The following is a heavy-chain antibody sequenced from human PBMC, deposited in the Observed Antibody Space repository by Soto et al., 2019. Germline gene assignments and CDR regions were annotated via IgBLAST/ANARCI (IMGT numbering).Heavy chain of an antibody. Sequence: ASVKLSCKASGGTFSSYTMSWVRQAPGQGLEWMGRIIPILGIANYAQKFQGRVTITADKSTSTAYMELSSLRSEDTAVYYCAKTQYYYDSSGYYNYFDYWGQGTLVTVSS. CDR2: IIPILGIA. CDR1: GGTFSSYT. D-gene: IGHD3-22*01. CDR3: AKTQYYYDSSGYYNYFDY. V-gene: IGHV1-69*02. J-gene: IGHJ4*02.